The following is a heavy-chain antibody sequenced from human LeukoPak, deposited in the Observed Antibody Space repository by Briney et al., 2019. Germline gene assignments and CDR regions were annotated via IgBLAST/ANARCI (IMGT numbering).Heavy chain of an antibody. Sequence: GRSLRLSCAASGFTFNNYAIHWVRQALGKGLEWVAIISFDGGNKYYADSVKGRFTISRDNSKNTLYLQMNSQRAEDTAVYYCARDGIVGSPLFKFDYWGQGTLVTVSS. CDR3: ARDGIVGSPLFKFDY. J-gene: IGHJ4*02. CDR1: GFTFNNYA. D-gene: IGHD1-26*01. V-gene: IGHV3-30-3*01. CDR2: ISFDGGNK.